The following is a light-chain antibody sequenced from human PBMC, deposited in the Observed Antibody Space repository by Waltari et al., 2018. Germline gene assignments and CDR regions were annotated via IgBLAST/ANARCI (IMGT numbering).Light chain of an antibody. CDR1: QTVSTFD. CDR3: QQYDGTVLT. Sequence: IVLTQSPGTLSMSQGDRATLAGRASQTVSTFDLSWYQQKPGQAPSVLIYSTYKRGTGIPDRFSGSGSGTDFTLTISSLAPEDFATYYCQQYDGTVLTFGGGTKVEI. V-gene: IGKV3-20*01. J-gene: IGKJ4*01. CDR2: STY.